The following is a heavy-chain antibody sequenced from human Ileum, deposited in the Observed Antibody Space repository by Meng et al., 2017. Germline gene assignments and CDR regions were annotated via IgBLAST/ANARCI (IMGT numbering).Heavy chain of an antibody. V-gene: IGHV3-74*03. J-gene: IGHJ5*02. CDR2: IKYDGSIT. Sequence: VHLVQAGRGLLQPGGSLRLACTAFGFPFSSSWMHWVRQVPGKGLVWVSRIKYDGSITMYADFVKGRFTISRDNAKNTLYLQMNNLRAEDTAVYYCARSDWFDPWGQGTLVTVSS. CDR3: ARSDWFDP. CDR1: GFPFSSSW.